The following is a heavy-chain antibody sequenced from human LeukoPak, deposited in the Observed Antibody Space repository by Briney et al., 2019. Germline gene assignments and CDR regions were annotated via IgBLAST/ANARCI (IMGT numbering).Heavy chain of an antibody. CDR3: VRRYFDY. J-gene: IGHJ4*02. CDR2: ISTGSSTT. Sequence: GGSLRLSCAASEFAFSTYNMNWVRQAPGKGLEWVSYISTGSSTTYYADSVKGRFTISRDNAKNSLFLQMNSLRVEDTAVYYCVRRYFDYWGQGTLVTVSS. V-gene: IGHV3-48*04. CDR1: EFAFSTYN.